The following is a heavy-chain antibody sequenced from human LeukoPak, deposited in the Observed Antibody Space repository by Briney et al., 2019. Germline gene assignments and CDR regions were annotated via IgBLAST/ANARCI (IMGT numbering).Heavy chain of an antibody. J-gene: IGHJ3*02. CDR2: ISGSGDST. V-gene: IGHV3-23*01. D-gene: IGHD6-19*01. CDR1: GFSFSTYA. CDR3: AKDARWLAPGTFDI. Sequence: GGSLRLSCVASGFSFSTYAMNWVRQAPGKGLNWVSGISGSGDSTFYADSVKGRFTISRDNSKKTLYLQMNSLRADDTAVYYCAKDARWLAPGTFDIWGQGTMVTVS.